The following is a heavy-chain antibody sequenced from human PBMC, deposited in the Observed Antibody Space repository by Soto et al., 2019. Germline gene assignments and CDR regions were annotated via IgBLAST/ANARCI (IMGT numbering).Heavy chain of an antibody. D-gene: IGHD2-15*01. J-gene: IGHJ4*02. V-gene: IGHV3-23*01. CDR1: GFTFSSYA. CDR3: AKPYCSGGSCYHFDY. Sequence: GGSLRLSCAASGFTFSSYAMSWVRQAPGKGLEWVSAISGNVGTTYYADSVKGRFTLSRDNSKNTLYLQMNSLRAEDTAVYYCAKPYCSGGSCYHFDYWGQGTLVTVSS. CDR2: ISGNVGTT.